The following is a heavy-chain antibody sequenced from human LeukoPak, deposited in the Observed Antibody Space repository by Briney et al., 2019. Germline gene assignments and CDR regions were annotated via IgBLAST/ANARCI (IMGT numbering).Heavy chain of an antibody. J-gene: IGHJ4*02. CDR1: GYTFTSYY. V-gene: IGHV1-46*01. D-gene: IGHD6-13*01. Sequence: ASVKVSCKASGYTFTSYYMHWVRQAPAQGLEWMGIINPSGGSTSYAQKFQGRVTMTRDTSTSTVYMELSSLRSEDTAVYYCARDVAIAAAGYYFDYWGQGTLVTVSS. CDR2: INPSGGST. CDR3: ARDVAIAAAGYYFDY.